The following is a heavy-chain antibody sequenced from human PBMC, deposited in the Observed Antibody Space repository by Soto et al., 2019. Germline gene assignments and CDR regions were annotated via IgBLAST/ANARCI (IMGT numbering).Heavy chain of an antibody. Sequence: PGGSLRLSCAASGFTFSSYDMHWVRQATGKGLEWVSAIGTAGDTYYPGSVKGRFTISRENAKNSLYLQMNSLRAEDTAVYYCARETAMVRKGDFDIWGQGTMVTVSS. J-gene: IGHJ3*02. CDR2: IGTAGDT. CDR3: ARETAMVRKGDFDI. D-gene: IGHD5-18*01. CDR1: GFTFSSYD. V-gene: IGHV3-13*01.